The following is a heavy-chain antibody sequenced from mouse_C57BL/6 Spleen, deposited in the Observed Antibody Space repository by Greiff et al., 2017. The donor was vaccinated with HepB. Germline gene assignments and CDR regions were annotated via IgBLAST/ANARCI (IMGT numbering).Heavy chain of an antibody. V-gene: IGHV1-55*01. D-gene: IGHD1-1*01. CDR1: GYTFTSYW. J-gene: IGHJ2*01. CDR3: ARCGYYYGPSYFDY. CDR2: IYPGSGST. Sequence: VQLQQPGAELVKPGASVKMSCKASGYTFTSYWITWVKQRPGQGLEWIGDIYPGSGSTNYNEKFKSKATLTVDTSSSTAYMQLSSLTSEDSAVYYCARCGYYYGPSYFDYWGQGTTLTVSS.